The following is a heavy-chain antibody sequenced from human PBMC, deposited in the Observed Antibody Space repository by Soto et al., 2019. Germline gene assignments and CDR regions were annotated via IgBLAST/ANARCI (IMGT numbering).Heavy chain of an antibody. CDR3: TRVGVGNYGDYLDYFDY. Sequence: GGSLRLSCTASGFTFGDYAMSWVRQAPGKGLEWVGFIRSKAYGGTTEYAASVKGRFTISRDDSKSIAYLQMNSLKTEDTAVYYCTRVGVGNYGDYLDYFDYRGQGTLVTVSS. CDR1: GFTFGDYA. D-gene: IGHD4-17*01. CDR2: IRSKAYGGTT. J-gene: IGHJ4*02. V-gene: IGHV3-49*04.